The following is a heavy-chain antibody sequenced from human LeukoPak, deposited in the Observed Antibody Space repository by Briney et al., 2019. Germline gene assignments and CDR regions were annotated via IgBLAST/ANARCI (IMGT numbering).Heavy chain of an antibody. CDR1: GGSISSSSYY. CDR2: IYYSGST. Sequence: SETLSLTCTVSGGSISSSSYYWGWIRQPPGKGLEWIGSIYYSGSTYYNPSLKSRVTISVDTSKNQFSLKLSSVTAADTAVYYCARGLGSHRNYWGQGTLVTVSS. V-gene: IGHV4-39*07. D-gene: IGHD2-15*01. CDR3: ARGLGSHRNY. J-gene: IGHJ4*02.